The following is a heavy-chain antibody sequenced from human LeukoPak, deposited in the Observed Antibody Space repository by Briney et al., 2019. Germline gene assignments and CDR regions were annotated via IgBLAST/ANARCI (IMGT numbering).Heavy chain of an antibody. Sequence: GSSVKVSCKASGGTFSSYTNSWVRQAPGQGLEWMGRIIPILGIANYAQKFQGRVTITADKSTSTAYMELSSLRSEDTAVYYCARGSNYDYYYMDVWGKGTTVTVSS. D-gene: IGHD4-11*01. CDR3: ARGSNYDYYYMDV. J-gene: IGHJ6*03. V-gene: IGHV1-69*02. CDR2: IIPILGIA. CDR1: GGTFSSYT.